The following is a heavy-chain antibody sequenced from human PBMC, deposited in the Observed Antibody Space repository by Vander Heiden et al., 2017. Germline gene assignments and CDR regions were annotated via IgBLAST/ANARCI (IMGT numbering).Heavy chain of an antibody. CDR2: IFSNGDT. J-gene: IGHJ5*02. CDR3: ARQTYRSFAP. V-gene: IGHV4-39*01. D-gene: IGHD3-16*02. CDR1: GCAVYSFSYH. Sequence: QLQLQESGPGVVKPSETLSLTGTVTGCAVYSFSYHWGWIRQPPGEGLECIGYIFSNGDTYYNPSLESRVTISVDTSKNQFSLKLSSVTAADTAVYYCARQTYRSFAPWGQGVLVTVSS.